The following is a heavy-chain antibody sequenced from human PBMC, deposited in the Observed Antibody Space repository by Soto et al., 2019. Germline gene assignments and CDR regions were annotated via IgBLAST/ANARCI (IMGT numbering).Heavy chain of an antibody. CDR3: ARDLADRFDY. CDR2: ISSSSSYI. Sequence: PGGSLRLSCAASGFTFSSYSMNWVRQAPGKGLEWVSSISSSSSYIYYADSVKGRFTISRDNAKNPLYLQMNSLRAEDTAVYYCARDLADRFDYWGQGTLVTVSS. V-gene: IGHV3-21*01. D-gene: IGHD3-16*01. J-gene: IGHJ4*02. CDR1: GFTFSSYS.